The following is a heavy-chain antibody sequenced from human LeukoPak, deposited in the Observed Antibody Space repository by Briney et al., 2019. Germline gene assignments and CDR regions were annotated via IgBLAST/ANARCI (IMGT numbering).Heavy chain of an antibody. CDR2: FHASGST. D-gene: IGHD6-6*01. CDR1: GGSISSRGYY. CDR3: ASARSSSSFDY. Sequence: SETLSLTCTVSGGSISSRGYYWSWIRQPAGKRLEWIGRFHASGSTLYTPSLKSRVTLSVDTSKNNFSLRLDSVAAADTAVYYCASARSSSSFDYWGQGHLVTVSS. J-gene: IGHJ4*02. V-gene: IGHV4-61*02.